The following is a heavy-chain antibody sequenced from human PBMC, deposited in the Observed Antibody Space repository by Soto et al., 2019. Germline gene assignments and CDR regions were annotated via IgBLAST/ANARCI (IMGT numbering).Heavy chain of an antibody. D-gene: IGHD5-18*01. V-gene: IGHV1-2*02. CDR1: GYAFTGYY. J-gene: IGHJ4*02. CDR3: ATRYSYVHF. Sequence: ASVKVSCKSSGYAFTGYYIHWVRQAPGQGLEWMGWINPNSGDTNYAQKFQGRVAMTRDASFSTAYMELSSLRSDDTAVYYCATRYSYVHFWGQGTLVTVSS. CDR2: INPNSGDT.